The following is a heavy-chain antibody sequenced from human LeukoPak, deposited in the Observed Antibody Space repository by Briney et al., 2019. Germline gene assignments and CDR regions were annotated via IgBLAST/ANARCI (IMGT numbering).Heavy chain of an antibody. CDR2: IYYSGST. V-gene: IGHV4-39*07. CDR3: ARDPGYSYGYPLYYYYGMDV. J-gene: IGHJ6*02. CDR1: GGSISSSSYY. Sequence: SETLSLTCTVSGGSISSSSYYWGSIRQPPAKGLEWIGSIYYSGSTYYNPSLKSRVTISVDTSKNQFSLKLSSVTAADTAVYYCARDPGYSYGYPLYYYYGMDVWGQGTTVTVSS. D-gene: IGHD5-18*01.